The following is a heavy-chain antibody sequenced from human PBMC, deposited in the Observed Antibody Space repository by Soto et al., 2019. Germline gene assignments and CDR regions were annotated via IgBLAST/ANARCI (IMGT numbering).Heavy chain of an antibody. CDR1: GYTFTSYA. CDR2: INAGNGNT. D-gene: IGHD2-2*01. Sequence: QVQLVQSGAEVKKPGASVKVSCKASGYTFTSYAMHWVRQAPGQRLEWMGCINAGNGNTKYSQKFQGRVTITMDTSASTAYMELSSLRSEDTAVYYCARNIVVVPAAGINYFDYWGQGTLVTVSS. V-gene: IGHV1-3*01. CDR3: ARNIVVVPAAGINYFDY. J-gene: IGHJ4*02.